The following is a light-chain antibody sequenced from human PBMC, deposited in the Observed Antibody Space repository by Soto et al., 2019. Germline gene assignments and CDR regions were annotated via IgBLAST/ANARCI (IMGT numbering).Light chain of an antibody. CDR1: TSNIGAPYD. Sequence: QSALTQPPSVSGAPGQRVSISCTGSTSNIGAPYDVHWYQHLPGTAPKLLIYGDNNRPSGVPDRFSGSKPGTSASLAITRLQAEDEADYYCQSYDISLHNYVFGTGTKVTVL. J-gene: IGLJ1*01. CDR3: QSYDISLHNYV. CDR2: GDN. V-gene: IGLV1-40*01.